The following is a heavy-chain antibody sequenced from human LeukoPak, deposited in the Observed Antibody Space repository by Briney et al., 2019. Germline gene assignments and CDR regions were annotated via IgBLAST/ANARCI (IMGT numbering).Heavy chain of an antibody. CDR3: ARGMPQGWVHWFDP. V-gene: IGHV4-59*01. Sequence: PSETLSLTCTVSGGSISSYYWNWSRQPPGKGLGWIGYIYYSGNTKYNPSLESRVTISVDTSKNQFSLKLRSVTAADTAVYYCARGMPQGWVHWFDPWGQGTLVTVSS. CDR2: IYYSGNT. J-gene: IGHJ5*02. CDR1: GGSISSYY. D-gene: IGHD1-26*01.